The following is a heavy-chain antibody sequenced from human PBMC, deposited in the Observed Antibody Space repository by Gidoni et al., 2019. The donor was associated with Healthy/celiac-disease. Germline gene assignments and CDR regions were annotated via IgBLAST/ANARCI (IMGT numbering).Heavy chain of an antibody. J-gene: IGHJ6*02. V-gene: IGHV4-39*01. CDR3: ASNTYYDFWSGYWTPPSPYYYYGMDV. CDR2: IYYSGST. D-gene: IGHD3-3*01. Sequence: QLQLQESGPGLVKPSETLSLTCTVSGGSIRSRIYYWGWIRQPPGKGLEWIGSIYYSGSTYYNPSLKSRVTISVDTSKNQFSLKLSSVTAADTAVYYCASNTYYDFWSGYWTPPSPYYYYGMDVWGQGTTVTVSS. CDR1: GGSIRSRIYY.